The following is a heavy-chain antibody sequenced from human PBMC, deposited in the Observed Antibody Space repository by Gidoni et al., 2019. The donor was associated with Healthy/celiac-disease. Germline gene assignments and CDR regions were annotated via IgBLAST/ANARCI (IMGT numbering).Heavy chain of an antibody. D-gene: IGHD3-9*01. V-gene: IGHV4-31*03. Sequence: QVQLQESGPGLVKPSQTLSLTCTVSVGSISSGGYYCSWIRQHPGKGLEWIGYIYYSGSTYYNPSLKSRVTISVDTSKNQFSLKLSSVTAADTAVYYCARATIDRPRGLYYFDYWGQGTLVTVSS. J-gene: IGHJ4*02. CDR1: VGSISSGGYY. CDR2: IYYSGST. CDR3: ARATIDRPRGLYYFDY.